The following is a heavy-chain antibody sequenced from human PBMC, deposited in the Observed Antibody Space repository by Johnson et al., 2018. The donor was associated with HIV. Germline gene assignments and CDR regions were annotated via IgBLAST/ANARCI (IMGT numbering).Heavy chain of an antibody. V-gene: IGHV3-30*02. J-gene: IGHJ3*02. Sequence: QMLLVESGGGMVQPGGSLRLSCAASGFTFSSYGMHWVRQAPGKGLEWVAFIRYDGSNKYYADSVKCRFTISRDNSKNTLYLQMNSLRAEDTAVYYCAKDQASGYYCDAFDIWGQGTMVTVSS. CDR1: GFTFSSYG. D-gene: IGHD3-22*01. CDR2: IRYDGSNK. CDR3: AKDQASGYYCDAFDI.